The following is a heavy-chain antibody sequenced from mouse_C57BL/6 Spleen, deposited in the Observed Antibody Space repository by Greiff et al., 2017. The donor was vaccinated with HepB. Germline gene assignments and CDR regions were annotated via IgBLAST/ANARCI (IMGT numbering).Heavy chain of an antibody. D-gene: IGHD2-1*01. CDR3: ASSTMASYYFDY. CDR2: ISYSGST. J-gene: IGHJ2*01. Sequence: EVQRVESGPGMVKPSQSLSLTCTVTGYSITSGYDWHWIRHFPGNKLEWMGYISYSGSTNYNPSLKSRISITHDTSKNHFFLKLNSVTTEDTATYYCASSTMASYYFDYWGQGTTLTVSS. CDR1: GYSITSGYD. V-gene: IGHV3-1*01.